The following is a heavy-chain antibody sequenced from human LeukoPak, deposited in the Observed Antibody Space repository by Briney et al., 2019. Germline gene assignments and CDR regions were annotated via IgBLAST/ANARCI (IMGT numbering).Heavy chain of an antibody. V-gene: IGHV3-64*02. CDR1: GFPFSTYA. Sequence: GGSVRLSCVASGFPFSTYAMHWVRQAPGKGPEYVSGISSNGSNTNYADSVEGRFIISRDNSKNTLSLLMGSLRPEDMAVYYCARVSGYSYGQWGQGTLVTVSS. CDR3: ARVSGYSYGQ. D-gene: IGHD5-18*01. J-gene: IGHJ4*02. CDR2: ISSNGSNT.